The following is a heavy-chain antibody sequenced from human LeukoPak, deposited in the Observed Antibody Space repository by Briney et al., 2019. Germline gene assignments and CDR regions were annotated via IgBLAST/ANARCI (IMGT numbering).Heavy chain of an antibody. D-gene: IGHD2-15*01. Sequence: SETLSLTCTVSGGSISSSSYYWGWIRQPPGKGLEWIGNIYYSGRTYYNVSLKSRVTISVDTSKNQFSLKLSSVTAADTAVYYCAREYSYYYYYMDVWGKGTTVTISS. J-gene: IGHJ6*03. V-gene: IGHV4-39*07. CDR2: IYYSGRT. CDR1: GGSISSSSYY. CDR3: AREYSYYYYYMDV.